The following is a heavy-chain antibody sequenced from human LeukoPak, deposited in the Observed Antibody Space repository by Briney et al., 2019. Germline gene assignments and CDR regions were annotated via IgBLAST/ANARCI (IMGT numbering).Heavy chain of an antibody. J-gene: IGHJ5*01. D-gene: IGHD5-12*01. CDR3: ARHFLRGGFDS. V-gene: IGHV4-59*08. CDR1: GGSISSYY. CDR2: VYESGDT. Sequence: PSETLSLTCTVSGGSISSYYRSWIRQPLGKGLEWIAYVYESGDTRYKPSLRSRVTISLDTSKNQFSLKLTSVTAADTAVYYCARHFLRGGFDSWGQGTLVTVSS.